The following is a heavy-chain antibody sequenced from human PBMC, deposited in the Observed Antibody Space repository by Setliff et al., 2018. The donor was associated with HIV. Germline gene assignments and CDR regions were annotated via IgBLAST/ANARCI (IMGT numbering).Heavy chain of an antibody. Sequence: GGSLRLSCAASGFTFSSYGMHWVRQAPGKGLEWVAFIWYNGGKTYYADSVQGRFTISRDNSKNTLYVQMNSLRAEDTAVYYCARHDVVRGAIDNWGQGTLVTVSS. V-gene: IGHV3-30*02. J-gene: IGHJ4*02. D-gene: IGHD3-10*01. CDR3: ARHDVVRGAIDN. CDR1: GFTFSSYG. CDR2: IWYNGGKT.